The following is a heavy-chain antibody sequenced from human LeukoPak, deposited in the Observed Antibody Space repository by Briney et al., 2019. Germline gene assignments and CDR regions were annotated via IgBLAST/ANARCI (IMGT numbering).Heavy chain of an antibody. V-gene: IGHV1-2*02. CDR3: ARDSSSSWIRYFDY. CDR2: INPNSGGT. D-gene: IGHD6-13*01. CDR1: GYTFTDYY. Sequence: ASVKVSCKASGYTFTDYYMHWVPHAPGQGLEWMRWINPNSGGTNYAQKFQGRVTMTRDTSISTAYMELSRLRSDDTAVYYCARDSSSSWIRYFDYWGQGTLITVSS. J-gene: IGHJ4*02.